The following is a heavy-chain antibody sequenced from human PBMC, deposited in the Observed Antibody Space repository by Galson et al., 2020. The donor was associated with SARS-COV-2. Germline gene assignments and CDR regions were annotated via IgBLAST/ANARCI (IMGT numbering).Heavy chain of an antibody. J-gene: IGHJ4*02. CDR2: IYYSGST. V-gene: IGHV4-59*01. Sequence: SETLSLTCPVPGGPISSYYWSWIRQPPGKGLEWLGYIYYSGSTNYNPSLKSRVTISVDTSKNQFSLKLSSVTAADTAVYYCARGFDYWGQGTLVTVSS. CDR1: GGPISSYY. CDR3: ARGFDY.